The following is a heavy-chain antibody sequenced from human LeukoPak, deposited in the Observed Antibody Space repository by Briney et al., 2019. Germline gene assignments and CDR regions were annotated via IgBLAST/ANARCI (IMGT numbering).Heavy chain of an antibody. D-gene: IGHD2-2*01. CDR3: AADRVVPAATNWFDP. Sequence: LFFCCAVSDGSISCGGCYWSWIRQHPGKGLEWIWYIYHSGSTYYNPSLKSRFTISVDTSKNQFSLKLSSVTAADTALYYCAADRVVPAATNWFDPWGQGTLVTVSS. J-gene: IGHJ5*02. CDR1: DGSISCGGCY. CDR2: IYHSGST. V-gene: IGHV4-31*11.